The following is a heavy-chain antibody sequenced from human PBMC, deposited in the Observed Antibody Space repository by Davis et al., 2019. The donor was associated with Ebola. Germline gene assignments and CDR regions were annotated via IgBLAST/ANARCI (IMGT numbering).Heavy chain of an antibody. CDR3: VKGVVVVTAYMSH. J-gene: IGHJ1*01. V-gene: IGHV3-64D*08. CDR2: ISSNGGST. CDR1: GFTFSSYA. Sequence: GGSLRLSCSASGFTFSSYAMHWVRQAPGKGLEYVSAISSNGGSTYYADSVKGRFTISRDNSKNTLYLQMSSLRAEDTAVYYCVKGVVVVTAYMSHWGQGTLVTVSS. D-gene: IGHD2-21*02.